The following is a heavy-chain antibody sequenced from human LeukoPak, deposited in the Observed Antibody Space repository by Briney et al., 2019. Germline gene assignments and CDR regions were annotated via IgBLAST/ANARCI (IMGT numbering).Heavy chain of an antibody. D-gene: IGHD5-18*01. Sequence: GGSLRLSCAASGFTVSSNYMSWVRQAPGKGLEWVSVIYSGGSTYYADSVKGRFTISRDNSKNTMYLQMNSLRAEDTAVYYCARGAGYSYCYVLYYWGQGTLVTVSS. J-gene: IGHJ4*02. CDR2: IYSGGST. V-gene: IGHV3-53*01. CDR3: ARGAGYSYCYVLYY. CDR1: GFTVSSNY.